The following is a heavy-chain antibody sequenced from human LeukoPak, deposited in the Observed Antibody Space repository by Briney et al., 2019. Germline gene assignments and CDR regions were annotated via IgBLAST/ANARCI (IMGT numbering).Heavy chain of an antibody. V-gene: IGHV3-43D*04. D-gene: IGHD6-13*01. J-gene: IGHJ6*03. CDR3: AKDKGSSSAYSMDV. CDR1: GFTFKDHL. Sequence: QPGGSLTLSCAAAGFTFKDHLMHWVRHPPGKSPEWVSLISWDGLTTTYYADSVKGRFTISRDNSKNTLYLQMNRLRVEDTALYYCAKDKGSSSAYSMDVWGKGTTVTVSS. CDR2: ISWDGLTTT.